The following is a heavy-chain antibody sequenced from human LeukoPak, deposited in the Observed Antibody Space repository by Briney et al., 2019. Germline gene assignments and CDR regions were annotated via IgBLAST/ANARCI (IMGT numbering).Heavy chain of an antibody. CDR1: GYNFDTYW. Sequence: GESLKISCKGSGYNFDTYWIAWVRQMPGKGLECMGLIYPGDSDTRYSPSFQGQVTISADKSISTAYLQWSSLKASDTAMYYCARHEDCSGGSCYSAFDYWGQGTLVTVSS. J-gene: IGHJ4*02. D-gene: IGHD2-15*01. CDR2: IYPGDSDT. CDR3: ARHEDCSGGSCYSAFDY. V-gene: IGHV5-51*01.